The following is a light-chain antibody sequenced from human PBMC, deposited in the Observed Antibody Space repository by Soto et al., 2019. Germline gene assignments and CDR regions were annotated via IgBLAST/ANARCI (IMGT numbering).Light chain of an antibody. CDR2: DAS. V-gene: IGKV1-33*01. Sequence: DIQMTQSPSSLSASVGDRVTITCQASQDITKYLSWFQQKPGKVPTLLIYDASELETGVPSRFSGSGSGTDFTFTISSLQPEDIAAYYCQHYDNLPYTFGQGTKLEMK. CDR1: QDITKY. J-gene: IGKJ2*01. CDR3: QHYDNLPYT.